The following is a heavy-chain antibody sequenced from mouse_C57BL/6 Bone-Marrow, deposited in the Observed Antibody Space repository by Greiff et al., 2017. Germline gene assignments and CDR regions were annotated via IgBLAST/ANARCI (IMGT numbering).Heavy chain of an antibody. CDR2: IWPGGGT. J-gene: IGHJ2*01. CDR3: ARGGTVVATGYFDY. Sequence: QVQLKESGPGLVAPSQSLSITCTVSGFSLTSYAISWVRQPPGKGLEWLGVIWPGGGTNYNSALKSRLSISKDNSKSQVFLKMNSLQTDDTARYYCARGGTVVATGYFDYWGQGTTLTVSS. CDR1: GFSLTSYA. D-gene: IGHD1-1*01. V-gene: IGHV2-9-1*01.